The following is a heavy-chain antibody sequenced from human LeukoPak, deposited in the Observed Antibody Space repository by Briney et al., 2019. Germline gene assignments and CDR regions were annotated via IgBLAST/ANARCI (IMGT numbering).Heavy chain of an antibody. V-gene: IGHV3-23*01. Sequence: PGGSLRLSCAASGITFSSYAMSWVRQAPGKGLEWVSAISGSGGSTYYADSVKGRFTISRDNSKNTLYLQMNSLRAEDTAVYYCAKGKLEMATIFNDYWGQGTLVTVSS. CDR1: GITFSSYA. CDR2: ISGSGGST. J-gene: IGHJ4*02. CDR3: AKGKLEMATIFNDY. D-gene: IGHD5-24*01.